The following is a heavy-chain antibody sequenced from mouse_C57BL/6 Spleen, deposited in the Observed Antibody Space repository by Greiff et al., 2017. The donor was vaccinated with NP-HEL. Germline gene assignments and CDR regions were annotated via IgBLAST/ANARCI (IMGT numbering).Heavy chain of an antibody. Sequence: VQLQQPGAELVKPGASVKLSCKASGYTFTSYWMHWVKQRPGQGLEWIGIIHPSNGGTNYNEKFKSKATLTVDKSSSTAYMQLSSLTSEDSADYECASYSNYGGEFEDWGQGTTLTVAS. CDR1: GYTFTSYW. CDR2: IHPSNGGT. D-gene: IGHD2-5*01. CDR3: ASYSNYGGEFED. J-gene: IGHJ2*01. V-gene: IGHV1-53*01.